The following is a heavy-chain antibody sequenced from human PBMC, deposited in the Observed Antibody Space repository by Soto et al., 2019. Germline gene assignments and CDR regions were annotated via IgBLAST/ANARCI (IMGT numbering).Heavy chain of an antibody. D-gene: IGHD5-18*01. J-gene: IGHJ4*02. CDR1: GFTFTTYA. Sequence: GSLRLSCAASGFTFTTYAMSWVRQPPGRGLEWVAAISGSGRSTYYADSVKGRFTISRDNSKNTLYLQMNSLRAEDTAIYYGANVDTAMVGHFDYWGQGTLVTV. CDR2: ISGSGRST. CDR3: ANVDTAMVGHFDY. V-gene: IGHV3-23*01.